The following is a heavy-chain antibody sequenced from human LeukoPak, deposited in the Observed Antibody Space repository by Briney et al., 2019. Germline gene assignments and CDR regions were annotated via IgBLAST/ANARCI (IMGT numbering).Heavy chain of an antibody. Sequence: GASVKVSCKASGYTFTSYGISWVRQAPGQGLEWMGGIIPIFGTANYAQKFQGRVTITADESTSTAYMELSSLRSEDTAVYYCARGDTAMVPQSYFDYWGQGTMVTDSS. V-gene: IGHV1-69*13. CDR2: IIPIFGTA. CDR3: ARGDTAMVPQSYFDY. J-gene: IGHJ4*02. CDR1: GYTFTSYG. D-gene: IGHD5-18*01.